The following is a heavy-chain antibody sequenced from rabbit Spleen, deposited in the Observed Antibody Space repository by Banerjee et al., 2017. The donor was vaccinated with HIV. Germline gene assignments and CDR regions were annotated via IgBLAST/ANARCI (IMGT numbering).Heavy chain of an antibody. V-gene: IGHV1S40*01. D-gene: IGHD6-1*01. CDR3: ARARAYYTYGYAGYTYATGDAFDP. J-gene: IGHJ2*01. Sequence: QSLEESGGDLVKPGASLTLTCTASGVSFSSSSYMCWVRQAPGKGLEWIACIDTGSSGFTYFATWAKGRFTCSKTSSTTVTLQMTSLTAADTATYFCARARAYYTYGYAGYTYATGDAFDPWGPGTLVTVS. CDR1: GVSFSSSSY. CDR2: IDTGSSGFT.